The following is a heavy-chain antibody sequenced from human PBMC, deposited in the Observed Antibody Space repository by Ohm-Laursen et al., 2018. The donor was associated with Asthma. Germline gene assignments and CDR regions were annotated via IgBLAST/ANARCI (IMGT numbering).Heavy chain of an antibody. D-gene: IGHD3-16*02. CDR3: AKVVLMDV. V-gene: IGHV3-33*05. CDR2: ISYDGSNK. CDR1: GFTFSSYG. Sequence: LRLSCTASGFTFSSYGMHWVRQAPGKGLEWVAVISYDGSNKYYADSVKGRFTISRDNSKNTLYLQMDSLRAEDTAVYYCAKVVLMDVWGQGTTVTVSS. J-gene: IGHJ6*02.